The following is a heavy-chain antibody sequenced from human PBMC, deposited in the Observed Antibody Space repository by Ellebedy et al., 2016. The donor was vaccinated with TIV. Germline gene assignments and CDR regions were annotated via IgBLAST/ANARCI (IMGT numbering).Heavy chain of an antibody. CDR1: GFTFSSYS. V-gene: IGHV3-21*01. Sequence: GESLKISXAASGFTFSSYSMNWVRQAPGKGLEWVSSISSSSSYIYYADSVKGRFTISRDNAKNSLYLQMNSLRAEDTAVYYCARRYCTSTTCYTAFDFWGRGTLVTVSS. J-gene: IGHJ4*02. D-gene: IGHD2-2*02. CDR2: ISSSSSYI. CDR3: ARRYCTSTTCYTAFDF.